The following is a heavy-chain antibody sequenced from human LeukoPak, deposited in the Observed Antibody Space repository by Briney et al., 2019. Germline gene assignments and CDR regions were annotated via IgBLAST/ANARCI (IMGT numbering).Heavy chain of an antibody. D-gene: IGHD2-8*02. CDR1: GFTFSTYG. CDR2: ISYDGSYK. J-gene: IGHJ4*02. CDR3: AKMLNTGHAHAALDY. Sequence: GGSLRLSCAASGFTFSTYGMHWVRQSPGKGLEWVAVISYDGSYKEYADSVKGRFTISRDNSKNTLYLQMNSLRAEDTAVYYCAKMLNTGHAHAALDYWGQGTLVTVSS. V-gene: IGHV3-30*18.